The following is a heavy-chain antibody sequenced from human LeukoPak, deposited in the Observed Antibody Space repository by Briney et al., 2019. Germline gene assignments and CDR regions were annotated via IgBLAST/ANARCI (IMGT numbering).Heavy chain of an antibody. Sequence: GGSLRLSCVVSGFTFSDYHMNWVRQAPGKGLEWVSSISTSNSYIYYADSLTGRFTISRDNAKNSLYLQMNSLRAEDTAVYYCARGKEPVAGSLSHFDYWGQGTLVTVSS. CDR3: ARGKEPVAGSLSHFDY. CDR1: GFTFSDYH. D-gene: IGHD6-19*01. CDR2: ISTSNSYI. V-gene: IGHV3-21*01. J-gene: IGHJ4*02.